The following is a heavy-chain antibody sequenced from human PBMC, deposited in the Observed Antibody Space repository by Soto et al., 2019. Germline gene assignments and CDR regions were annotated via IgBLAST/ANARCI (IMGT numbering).Heavy chain of an antibody. J-gene: IGHJ6*02. CDR2: IKQDGSEK. D-gene: IGHD2-21*02. CDR1: GFTFSSYW. Sequence: PAGSLSLSCAASGFTFSSYWMSWVRQAPGKGLEWVANIKQDGSEKYYVDSVKGRFTISRDNAKNSLYLQMNSLRAEDTAVYYCARDSVVTAIYGMDVWGQGTTVTVSS. V-gene: IGHV3-7*01. CDR3: ARDSVVTAIYGMDV.